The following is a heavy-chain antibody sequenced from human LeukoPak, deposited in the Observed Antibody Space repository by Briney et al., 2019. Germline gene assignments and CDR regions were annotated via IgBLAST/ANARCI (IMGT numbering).Heavy chain of an antibody. J-gene: IGHJ4*02. CDR3: ARPSTPYSRGAFDY. V-gene: IGHV4-38-2*01. CDR2: IYHSGST. Sequence: PSETLSLTCPVSGYSISSGYYWGWIRQPPGKGLEWIGSIYHSGSTYYNPSLKSRVTISVDTSKNQFSLKLSSVTAADTAVYYCARPSTPYSRGAFDYWGQGTLVTVSS. D-gene: IGHD2-15*01. CDR1: GYSISSGYY.